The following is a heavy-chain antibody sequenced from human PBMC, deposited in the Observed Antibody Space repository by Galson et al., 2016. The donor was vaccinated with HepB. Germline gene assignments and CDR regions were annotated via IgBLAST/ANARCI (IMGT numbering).Heavy chain of an antibody. J-gene: IGHJ4*02. CDR2: ISSTSSTI. D-gene: IGHD4-23*01. CDR1: GFIFGSHS. CDR3: ARAYGGNLMFEF. Sequence: SLRLSCAASGFIFGSHSMNWVRQSPGKGLEWLSYISSTSSTIYYADSVRGRFTVSRDNDKASLVLQMSILTAEDTGLYYCARAYGGNLMFEFWGQGALVTVSS. V-gene: IGHV3-48*04.